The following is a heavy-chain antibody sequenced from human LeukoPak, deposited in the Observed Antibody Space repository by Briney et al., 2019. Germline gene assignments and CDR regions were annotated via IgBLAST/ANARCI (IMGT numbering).Heavy chain of an antibody. CDR2: ITSKAYGGTT. D-gene: IGHD2-15*01. V-gene: IGHV3-49*03. J-gene: IGHJ4*02. Sequence: PGGSLRLSCTASGFSFGDYAMSWFRQAPGKGLEWVGIITSKAYGGTTEYAASVKGRFTISRDDSKSIAYLQMNSLKTEDTAVYYCTRGRFCSGGSCYGARWGQGTLVTVSS. CDR1: GFSFGDYA. CDR3: TRGRFCSGGSCYGAR.